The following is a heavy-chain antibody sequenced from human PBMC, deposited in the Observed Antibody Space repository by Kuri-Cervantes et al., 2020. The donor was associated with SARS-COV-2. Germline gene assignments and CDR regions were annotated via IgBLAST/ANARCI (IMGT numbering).Heavy chain of an antibody. CDR3: AKDLGGYDRGAFDI. Sequence: GSLRLSCTLSGGSVSSSPYSWGWIRQPPGKGLEWIGKIYYSGTTYYNPSLKSRVTISVGTSKNQFSLRLRSVTAADTAVYYCAKDLGGYDRGAFDIWGQGTMVTVSS. CDR1: GGSVSSSPYS. J-gene: IGHJ3*02. V-gene: IGHV4-39*02. D-gene: IGHD5-12*01. CDR2: IYYSGTT.